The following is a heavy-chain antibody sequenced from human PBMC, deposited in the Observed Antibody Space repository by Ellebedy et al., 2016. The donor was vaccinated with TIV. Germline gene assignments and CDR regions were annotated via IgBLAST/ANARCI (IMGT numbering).Heavy chain of an antibody. J-gene: IGHJ5*02. D-gene: IGHD6-13*01. Sequence: SGPTLVXPTPTLTLTCTFSGFSLSTSGVGVGWIRQPPGKALEWLALIYWDDDKRYSPSLKSRLTITKDTSKNQVVLTMTNMDPVDTATYYCARRESSPLAAAGIREGGWFDPWGQGTLVTVSS. V-gene: IGHV2-5*02. CDR2: IYWDDDK. CDR3: ARRESSPLAAAGIREGGWFDP. CDR1: GFSLSTSGVG.